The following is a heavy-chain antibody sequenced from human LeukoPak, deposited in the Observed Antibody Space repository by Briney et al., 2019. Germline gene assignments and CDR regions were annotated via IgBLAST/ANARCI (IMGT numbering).Heavy chain of an antibody. V-gene: IGHV3-23*01. CDR1: GFTFSSYA. Sequence: GGSLRLSCAASGFTFSSYAMSWVRQAPGKGLEWVSAIGGSGGTTHYADSVKGRFTISRGNSKNTLYLQMNSLRAEDTAVYYCAKRAQGDSSGYYFDYWGQGTLVTVSS. CDR2: IGGSGGTT. J-gene: IGHJ4*02. D-gene: IGHD3-22*01. CDR3: AKRAQGDSSGYYFDY.